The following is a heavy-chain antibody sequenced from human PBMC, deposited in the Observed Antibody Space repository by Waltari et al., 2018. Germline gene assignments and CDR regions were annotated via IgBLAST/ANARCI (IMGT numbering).Heavy chain of an antibody. CDR2: IYHSGST. CDR1: GYSISSGYY. CDR3: ARYSSGWYDYYYYYMDV. Sequence: QVQLQESGPGLVKPSETLSLTCAVSGYSISSGYYWGWIRQPPGKGLEWIGSIYHSGSTYYNPSLKSRVTISVDTSKNQFSLKLSSGTAADTAVYYCARYSSGWYDYYYYYMDVWGKGTTVTVSS. D-gene: IGHD6-19*01. V-gene: IGHV4-38-2*01. J-gene: IGHJ6*03.